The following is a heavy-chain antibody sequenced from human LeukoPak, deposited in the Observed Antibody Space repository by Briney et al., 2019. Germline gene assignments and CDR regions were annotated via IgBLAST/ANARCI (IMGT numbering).Heavy chain of an antibody. Sequence: PGGSLRLSCAASGFTFSSYGMHWVRQAPGKGLEWVAVIWYDGSNKFYADSVKGRFTISRDNFKNTLYLQMNSLRAEDTAVYYCAREYSAGWFDPWGQGALVSVSS. J-gene: IGHJ5*02. CDR3: AREYSAGWFDP. V-gene: IGHV3-33*01. CDR2: IWYDGSNK. CDR1: GFTFSSYG. D-gene: IGHD6-13*01.